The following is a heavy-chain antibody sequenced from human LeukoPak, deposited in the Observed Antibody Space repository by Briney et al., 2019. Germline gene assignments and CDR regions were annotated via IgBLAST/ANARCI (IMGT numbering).Heavy chain of an antibody. Sequence: ASVKVSCKASGYTFTGYYMHWVRQAPGQGLEWMGWINPNSGGTNYAQKFQGRATMTRDTSISTAYMELSRLRSDDTAVYYCARAYCSSTSCYPGDYYYYYMDVWGKGTTVTVSS. J-gene: IGHJ6*03. CDR2: INPNSGGT. V-gene: IGHV1-2*02. D-gene: IGHD2-2*01. CDR1: GYTFTGYY. CDR3: ARAYCSSTSCYPGDYYYYYMDV.